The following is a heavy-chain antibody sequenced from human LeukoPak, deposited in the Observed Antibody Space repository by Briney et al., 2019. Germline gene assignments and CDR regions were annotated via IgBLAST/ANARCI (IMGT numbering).Heavy chain of an antibody. CDR2: IYWNDDK. CDR3: AHSKEDCFDRSGYYDY. D-gene: IGHD3-22*01. V-gene: IGHV2-5*01. J-gene: IGHJ4*02. CDR1: GFSLSTSGVG. Sequence: SGPTLVNPTQTLTLTCTFSGFSLSTSGVGVGWIRQPPGKALEWLALIYWNDDKRYSLSLKTRLTLTKDSSKNQVVLTMTNMDPVDTATYYCAHSKEDCFDRSGYYDYWGQGTLVTVSS.